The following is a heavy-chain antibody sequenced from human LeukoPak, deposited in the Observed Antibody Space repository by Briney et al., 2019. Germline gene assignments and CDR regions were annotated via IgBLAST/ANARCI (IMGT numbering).Heavy chain of an antibody. Sequence: PSETLSLTCSVSGDSITSGDYYWTWIRQSPGEGPEWLGDIYHSGSTLYHPSLESRLSLSVDTSKNHFSLTLTSVTAADSAVFYCARGVRGRKWYYFDSWGRGTLVTVSS. J-gene: IGHJ4*02. CDR2: IYHSGST. D-gene: IGHD2-15*01. CDR3: ARGVRGRKWYYFDS. CDR1: GDSITSGDYY. V-gene: IGHV4-30-4*01.